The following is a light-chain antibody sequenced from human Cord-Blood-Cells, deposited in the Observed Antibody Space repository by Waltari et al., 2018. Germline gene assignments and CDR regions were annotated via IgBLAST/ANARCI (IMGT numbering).Light chain of an antibody. CDR3: SSYTSSSTDV. Sequence: QSALTQPASVSGSPGQSITISCTGTSSDVGGYNYVSWYQQHPGKAPQLMVYAVSKRPSGVSNRFAGSKSGNTASLTISGLQAEDEADYYCSSYTSSSTDVFGTGTKVTVL. CDR2: AVS. J-gene: IGLJ1*01. V-gene: IGLV2-14*01. CDR1: SSDVGGYNY.